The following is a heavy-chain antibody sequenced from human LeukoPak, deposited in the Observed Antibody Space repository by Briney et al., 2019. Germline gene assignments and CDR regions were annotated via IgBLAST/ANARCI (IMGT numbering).Heavy chain of an antibody. CDR2: INSDGSST. CDR3: ARDYFVDGSNSRIFFAS. D-gene: IGHD5-24*01. J-gene: IGHJ4*02. V-gene: IGHV3-74*01. CDR1: GFTFSSYW. Sequence: GGSLRLSCAASGFTFSSYWMHWVRQAPGKGLVWVSRINSDGSSTNYADSVKGRFTISRDNAKNSLFLQMNSLRAEDTAVYYCARDYFVDGSNSRIFFASWGQGSLVTVSS.